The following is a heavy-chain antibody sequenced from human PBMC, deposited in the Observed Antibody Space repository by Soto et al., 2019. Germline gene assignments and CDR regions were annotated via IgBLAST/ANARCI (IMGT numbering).Heavy chain of an antibody. D-gene: IGHD6-13*01. Sequence: ASVKVSCKASGGTFSSYTISWVRQAPGQGLEWMGRIIPILGIANYAQKFQGRVTITADKSTSTAYMELSSLRSEDTAVYYCARDPGIAAAGIYDYWGQGTLVTVSS. J-gene: IGHJ4*02. V-gene: IGHV1-69*04. CDR1: GGTFSSYT. CDR2: IIPILGIA. CDR3: ARDPGIAAAGIYDY.